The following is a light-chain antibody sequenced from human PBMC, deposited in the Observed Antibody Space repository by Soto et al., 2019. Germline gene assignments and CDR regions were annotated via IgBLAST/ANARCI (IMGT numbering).Light chain of an antibody. V-gene: IGLV2-8*01. Sequence: QSALSQPPSASGSPGQSVTISCTGTSNDVGGYDYVSWFQQHPGKAPKLMIYEVNKRLSGVPDRFSGSTSGNTASLTVSGLQAEDEADYYCSSYAGSNIVLFGGGTKLTVL. CDR1: SNDVGGYDY. CDR2: EVN. CDR3: SSYAGSNIVL. J-gene: IGLJ2*01.